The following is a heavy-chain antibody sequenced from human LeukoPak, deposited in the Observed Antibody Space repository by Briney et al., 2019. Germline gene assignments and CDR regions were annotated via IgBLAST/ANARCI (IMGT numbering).Heavy chain of an antibody. D-gene: IGHD3-10*01. V-gene: IGHV4-4*02. J-gene: IGHJ3*02. CDR3: ARGGYFGSGVDAFDI. CDR2: ISHSGTT. CDR1: GGSISSTNW. Sequence: SGTLSLTCAVSGGSISSTNWWSWVRQPPGKGLEWIGEISHSGTTFYTSSLKSRVTISVDRSKSQFSLKLSSVTAADAAVYYCARGGYFGSGVDAFDIWGQGTLVTVSS.